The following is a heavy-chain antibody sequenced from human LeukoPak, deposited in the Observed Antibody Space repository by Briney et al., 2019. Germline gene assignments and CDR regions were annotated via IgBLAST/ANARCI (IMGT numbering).Heavy chain of an antibody. J-gene: IGHJ4*02. V-gene: IGHV3-7*04. D-gene: IGHD6-19*01. CDR2: IKEDGSEK. CDR1: GFTFSSYW. Sequence: GGSLRLSCATSGFTFSSYWMSWVRQAPGRGLEWVANIKEDGSEKYYVDSVKGRLTISRDTAKSSLYLQMNSLRAEDTAVYYCARLRAGDYFDYWGQGTLVTVSS. CDR3: ARLRAGDYFDY.